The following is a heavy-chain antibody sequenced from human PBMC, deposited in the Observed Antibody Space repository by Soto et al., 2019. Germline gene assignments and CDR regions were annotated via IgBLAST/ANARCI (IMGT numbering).Heavy chain of an antibody. J-gene: IGHJ3*02. CDR2: IYYSGST. CDR1: GGSISSGGYY. V-gene: IGHV4-31*03. D-gene: IGHD4-17*01. CDR3: ARGPTVTTNAFDI. Sequence: SETLSLTCTVSGGSISSGGYYWSWIRQHPGKGLEWIGYIYYSGSTYYNPSLKSRVTISVDTSKNQFSLKLSSVTAADTAVYYCARGPTVTTNAFDIWGQGTMVTVSS.